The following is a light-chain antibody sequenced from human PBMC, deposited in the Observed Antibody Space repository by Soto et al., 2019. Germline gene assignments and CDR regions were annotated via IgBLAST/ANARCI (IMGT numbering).Light chain of an antibody. J-gene: IGKJ1*01. CDR3: HQYDNLSWT. CDR1: QDISNY. Sequence: DIQMTQSPSSLSASVGDRVTITCQASQDISNYLNWYQQKPGKAPKLLIYDASNLETGVPSRFSGSGSGTDFTFTISSLQPEDIATYYCHQYDNLSWTFGQGTKVEIK. CDR2: DAS. V-gene: IGKV1-33*01.